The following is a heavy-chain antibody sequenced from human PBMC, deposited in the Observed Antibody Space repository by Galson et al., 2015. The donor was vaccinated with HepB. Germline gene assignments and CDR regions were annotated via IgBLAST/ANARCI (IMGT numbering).Heavy chain of an antibody. V-gene: IGHV3-23*01. D-gene: IGHD3-16*01. CDR3: AKDSGAGGEDY. J-gene: IGHJ4*02. CDR1: GFTFSVYT. Sequence: SLRLSCAASGFTFSVYTMNWVRQAPGKGLEWVSAIRGSGTGTYHADSVKGRFTISRDDSKNTLFLQLNSLRAEDTAIYYCAKDSGAGGEDYWGQGTLVTVSS. CDR2: IRGSGTGT.